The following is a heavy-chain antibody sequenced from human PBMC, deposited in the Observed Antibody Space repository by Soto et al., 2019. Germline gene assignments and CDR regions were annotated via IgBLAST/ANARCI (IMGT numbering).Heavy chain of an antibody. CDR3: ARGKQQLVRVDYFDY. CDR2: IIPIFGTA. V-gene: IGHV1-69*12. J-gene: IGHJ4*02. CDR1: GGTFSSYA. D-gene: IGHD6-13*01. Sequence: QVQLVQSGAEVKKPGSSVKVSCKASGGTFSSYAISWVRQAPGQGLEWMGGIIPIFGTANYAQKFQGRVTMTADESTSTAYMELSRLRSEDTAVYYCARGKQQLVRVDYFDYWGQGTLVTVSS.